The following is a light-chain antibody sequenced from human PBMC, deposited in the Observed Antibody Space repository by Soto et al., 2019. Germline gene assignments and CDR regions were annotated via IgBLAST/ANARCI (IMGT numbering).Light chain of an antibody. CDR3: QQSYSTPYT. CDR1: QSISFS. Sequence: DIQMTQSPTSLSASVGDRVIITCRASQSISFSLNWYQQKPGKAPKLLIFAASTLKGGVPLRFSGIGSGTDFTLTISSLQPEDFATYFCQQSYSTPYTFGQGTKLEIK. CDR2: AAS. V-gene: IGKV1-39*01. J-gene: IGKJ2*01.